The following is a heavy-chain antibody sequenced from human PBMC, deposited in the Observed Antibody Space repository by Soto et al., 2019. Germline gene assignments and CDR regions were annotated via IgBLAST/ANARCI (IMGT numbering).Heavy chain of an antibody. CDR1: GFTLSSYS. J-gene: IGHJ3*02. CDR3: ARSLRGGPASKQAFDI. D-gene: IGHD3-16*01. Sequence: GGSLRLSCAASGFTLSSYSMNSVRQAPGNGLEWVSSITSSSSYIYYADSVKGRFTIPRDNAKNSLYLQMNSLRAEDTAVYYCARSLRGGPASKQAFDIWGQGTMVTVSS. CDR2: ITSSSSYI. V-gene: IGHV3-21*01.